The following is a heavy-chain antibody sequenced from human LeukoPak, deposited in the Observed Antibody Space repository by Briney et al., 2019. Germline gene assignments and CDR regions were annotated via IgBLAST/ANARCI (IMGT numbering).Heavy chain of an antibody. CDR3: ARSHYYGSGSYYKWKQNDAFDI. CDR2: INPKSGGT. Sequence: ASVKVSCKASGYTFTAYYMHWVRQAPGQGLEWMGWINPKSGGTNYAQKFQGRVTMTRDTSISTAYMELSRLRSDDTAVYYCARSHYYGSGSYYKWKQNDAFDIWGQGTMVTVSS. D-gene: IGHD3-10*01. J-gene: IGHJ3*02. CDR1: GYTFTAYY. V-gene: IGHV1-2*02.